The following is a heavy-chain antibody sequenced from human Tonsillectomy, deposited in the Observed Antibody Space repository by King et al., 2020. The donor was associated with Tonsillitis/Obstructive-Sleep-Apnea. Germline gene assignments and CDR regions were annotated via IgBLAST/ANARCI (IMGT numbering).Heavy chain of an antibody. J-gene: IGHJ3*02. CDR2: ISSSSSYI. Sequence: VQLVESGGGLVKPGGSLRLSCAASGFIFSSYSMNWVRQAPGKGLEWVSSISSSSSYIYYADSAKGRFIISRDNAKNSLYLQMNSLRAEDTAVYYCAKDVAYSYIDAFDIWGQGTMVTVSS. CDR1: GFIFSSYS. D-gene: IGHD4-11*01. CDR3: AKDVAYSYIDAFDI. V-gene: IGHV3-21*01.